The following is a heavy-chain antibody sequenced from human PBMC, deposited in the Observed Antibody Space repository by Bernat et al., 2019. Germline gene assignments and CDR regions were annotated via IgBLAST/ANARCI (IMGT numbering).Heavy chain of an antibody. V-gene: IGHV7-4-1*02. CDR1: GYTFTSYA. J-gene: IGHJ1*01. Sequence: QVQLVQSGSELKKPGASVKVSCKASGYTFTSYAMNWVRQAPGQGLEWMGWINTNTGNPTYAQGFTGRFVFSLDTSVSTAYLQISSLKAEDTAVYYCVGDSDYDFWSGYEARKYFQHWGQGTLVTVSS. CDR3: VGDSDYDFWSGYEARKYFQH. CDR2: INTNTGNP. D-gene: IGHD3-3*01.